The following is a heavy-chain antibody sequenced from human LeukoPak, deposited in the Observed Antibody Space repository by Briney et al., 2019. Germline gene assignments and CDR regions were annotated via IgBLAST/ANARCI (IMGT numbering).Heavy chain of an antibody. V-gene: IGHV3-43*02. J-gene: IGHJ4*02. Sequence: GGSLRLSCVASGLTFHDYAMHWVRQAPGKGLEWVSLISADGGSTFYADSVRGRFSISRDNSKNSLYLQMNSLRTEDTAMYYCAKESGKFDYWGQGTLDRVSS. CDR2: ISADGGST. CDR3: AKESGKFDY. CDR1: GLTFHDYA.